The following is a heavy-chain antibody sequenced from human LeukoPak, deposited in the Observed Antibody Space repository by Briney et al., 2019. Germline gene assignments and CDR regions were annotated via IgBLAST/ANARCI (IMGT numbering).Heavy chain of an antibody. J-gene: IGHJ4*02. CDR2: LRNDESEV. V-gene: IGHV3-30*02. CDR3: VKDTGRGDF. D-gene: IGHD1-14*01. Sequence: GGSLRLSCAASGFIFRNYGMHWVRQAPGKGLEWVAFLRNDESEVFYADSVRGRSTISRDNSKNTLYLQMSSLRHEDAAVYYCVKDTGRGDFWGQGTQVTVSS. CDR1: GFIFRNYG.